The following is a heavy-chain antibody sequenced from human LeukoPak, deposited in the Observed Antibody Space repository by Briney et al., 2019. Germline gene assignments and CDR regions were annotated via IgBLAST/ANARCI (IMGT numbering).Heavy chain of an antibody. CDR1: GFTFSSYA. CDR3: ARDLRRGYSSWDYFDY. V-gene: IGHV3-30-3*01. D-gene: IGHD5-18*01. J-gene: IGHJ4*02. Sequence: PGRSLRLSCAASGFTFSSYAMHWVRQAPGKGLEWVAVISYDGSNKYYADSVKGRFTISRDNSKNTLYLQMNSLRAEDTAVYYCARDLRRGYSSWDYFDYWGQGTLVTVPS. CDR2: ISYDGSNK.